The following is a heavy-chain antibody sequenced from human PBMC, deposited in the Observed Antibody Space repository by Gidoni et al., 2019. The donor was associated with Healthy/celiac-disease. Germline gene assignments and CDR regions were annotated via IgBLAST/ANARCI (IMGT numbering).Heavy chain of an antibody. Sequence: EVQLVESGGGLVKPGGSLRLSCAASGFTFGNAWVSWVRQAPGKGLEWVGRIKSKTDGGTTDYAAPVKGRFTISRDDSKNTLYLQMNSLKTEDTAVYYCTTVLYYDSSGYYLDFDYWGQGTLVTVSS. D-gene: IGHD3-22*01. CDR1: GFTFGNAW. CDR3: TTVLYYDSSGYYLDFDY. CDR2: IKSKTDGGTT. J-gene: IGHJ4*02. V-gene: IGHV3-15*01.